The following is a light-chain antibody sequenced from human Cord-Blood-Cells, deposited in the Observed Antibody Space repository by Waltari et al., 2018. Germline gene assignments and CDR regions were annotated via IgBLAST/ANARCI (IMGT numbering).Light chain of an antibody. CDR1: SSDVGGYNY. CDR2: EVS. J-gene: IGLJ2*01. CDR3: SSYAGSNNYVV. Sequence: QSALTQSTSASGSPGQSVTISCTGTSSDVGGYNYVSWYQQHPGKAPKLMIYEVSKRPSGVPDRFSGSKSGNTASLTVSGLQAEDEADYYCSSYAGSNNYVVFGGGTKLTVL. V-gene: IGLV2-8*01.